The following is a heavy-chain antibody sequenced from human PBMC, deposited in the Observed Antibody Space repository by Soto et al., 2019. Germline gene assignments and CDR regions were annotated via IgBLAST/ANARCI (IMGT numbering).Heavy chain of an antibody. CDR2: ISYDGTNT. CDR3: AKALSQFFPFGY. D-gene: IGHD3-3*01. J-gene: IGHJ4*02. CDR1: GFIFSTFT. Sequence: HPGGSLRLSCAASGFIFSTFTMHWVRQAPGKGLEWVAVISYDGTNTYYADSVKGRFTISRDNSKNTLYLQMNTLRAEDTAVYYCAKALSQFFPFGYWGQGTLVTVSS. V-gene: IGHV3-30-3*01.